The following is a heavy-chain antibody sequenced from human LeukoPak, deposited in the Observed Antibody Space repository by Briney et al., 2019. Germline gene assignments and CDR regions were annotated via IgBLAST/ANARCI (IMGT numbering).Heavy chain of an antibody. J-gene: IGHJ4*02. D-gene: IGHD1-14*01. CDR1: GDTLTELS. V-gene: IGHV1-24*01. CDR2: FDPEDGES. CDR3: ATDQPHNKNRQNDY. Sequence: GASVKVSCKVSGDTLTELSMHWVRQAPGEGLEWMGGFDPEDGESIYAQKFQGRVTMTEDTSTDTAYMELSSLRSEDTAVYYCATDQPHNKNRQNDYWGQGTLVTVSS.